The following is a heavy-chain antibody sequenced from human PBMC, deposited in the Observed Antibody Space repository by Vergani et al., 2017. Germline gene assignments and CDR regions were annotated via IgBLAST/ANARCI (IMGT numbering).Heavy chain of an antibody. V-gene: IGHV1-69*06. CDR1: GYTFTGYY. J-gene: IGHJ4*02. CDR2: INPIFGTA. D-gene: IGHD6-13*01. Sequence: QVQLVQSGAEVKKPGASVKVSCKASGYTFTGYYMHWVRQAPGQGLEWMGRINPIFGTANYAQKFQGRVTITADKSTSTAYMELSSLRSEDTAVYYCATGIAAAGAFDYWGQGTLVTVSS. CDR3: ATGIAAAGAFDY.